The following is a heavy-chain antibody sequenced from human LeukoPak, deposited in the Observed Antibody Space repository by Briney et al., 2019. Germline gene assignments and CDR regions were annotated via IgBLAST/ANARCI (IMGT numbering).Heavy chain of an antibody. CDR1: GFTFSSYA. CDR2: IRGGGTSE. CDR3: TRDPNGDYIGAFDM. Sequence: PGGSLRLSCAASGFTFSSYAMSWVRQAPGKGPEWVSAIRGGGTSEFYADSVKGRFRISRDNSKDTLFLQMNSVRAEDTTVYYSTRDPNGDYIGAFDMWGPGTMVTVSS. J-gene: IGHJ3*02. D-gene: IGHD4-17*01. V-gene: IGHV3-23*01.